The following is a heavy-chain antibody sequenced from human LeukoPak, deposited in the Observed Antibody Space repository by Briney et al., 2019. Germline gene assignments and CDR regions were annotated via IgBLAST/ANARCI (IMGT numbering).Heavy chain of an antibody. CDR1: GDSVSSNSAA. D-gene: IGHD6-19*01. CDR2: THYRSKWYN. CDR3: ARDKQWLVGGAFDY. J-gene: IGHJ4*02. Sequence: SQTLSLTCAISGDSVSSNSAAWNWIRQSPSRGLEWLGRTHYRSKWYNDYAVSVKSRITINPDTSKNQFSLQLNSVTPEDTAVYYCARDKQWLVGGAFDYWGQGTLVTVSS. V-gene: IGHV6-1*01.